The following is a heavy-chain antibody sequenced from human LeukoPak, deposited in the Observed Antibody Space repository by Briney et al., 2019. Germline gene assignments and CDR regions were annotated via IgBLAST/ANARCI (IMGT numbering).Heavy chain of an antibody. J-gene: IGHJ4*02. D-gene: IGHD4-17*01. V-gene: IGHV3-33*08. CDR1: GFTFSSYT. CDR3: ARGTVTFDY. Sequence: PGGSLRLSCAASGFTFSSYTMNWVRQAPGKGLEWVAVIWYDGSNKYYADSVKGRFTISRDNSKNKLYLQMNSLRAEDTAVYYCARGTVTFDYWGQGTLVTVSS. CDR2: IWYDGSNK.